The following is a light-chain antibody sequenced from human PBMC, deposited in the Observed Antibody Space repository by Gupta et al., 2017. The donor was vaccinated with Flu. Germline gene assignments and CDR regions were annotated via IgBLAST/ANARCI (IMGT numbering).Light chain of an antibody. V-gene: IGLV2-23*02. J-gene: IGLJ3*02. CDR1: SSHVGIYNL. Sequence: QSALTQPASVSGSPGQSITISCTGTSSHVGIYNLVSWYQQDPGKAPKLMIFEVSKRPSKVSNRFSGSKAGNTASLTISGLQEEDEAEYYYCSYAGGSTWVFGGGTKLTVL. CDR2: EVS. CDR3: CSYAGGSTWV.